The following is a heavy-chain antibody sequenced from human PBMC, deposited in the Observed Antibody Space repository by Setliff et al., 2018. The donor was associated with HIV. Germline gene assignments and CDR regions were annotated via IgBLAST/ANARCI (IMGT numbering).Heavy chain of an antibody. Sequence: PTLVNPTETLTLTCTVSGFSLSNARMGVSWIRQPPGKALEWPAHIFSNGEKSYSTSLKSRLTISKDTSKSQVVLTMTNMDPVDTATYYCARHSITSLSWFDPWGQGTLVTVSS. CDR2: IFSNGEK. CDR3: ARHSITSLSWFDP. CDR1: GFSLSNARMG. D-gene: IGHD6-6*01. J-gene: IGHJ5*02. V-gene: IGHV2-26*01.